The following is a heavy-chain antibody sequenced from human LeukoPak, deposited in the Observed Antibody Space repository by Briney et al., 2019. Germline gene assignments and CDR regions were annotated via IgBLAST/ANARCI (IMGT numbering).Heavy chain of an antibody. CDR1: GFTFSSYA. CDR3: AKEYRVDTAIIDY. V-gene: IGHV3-23*01. Sequence: GGSLRLSCEGSGFTFSSYAMSWVRQAPGKGLEWVSAISGSGGSTYYADSVKGRFTISRDNSKNTLYLQMNSLRAEDTAVYYCAKEYRVDTAIIDYWGQGTLVTVSS. D-gene: IGHD5-18*01. CDR2: ISGSGGST. J-gene: IGHJ4*02.